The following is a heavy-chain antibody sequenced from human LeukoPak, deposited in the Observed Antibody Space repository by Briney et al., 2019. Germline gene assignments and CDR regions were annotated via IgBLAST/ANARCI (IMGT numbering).Heavy chain of an antibody. V-gene: IGHV4-61*02. CDR1: GGSISSGSYY. CDR3: ARVYHYDFWSGYPSDAFDI. D-gene: IGHD3-3*01. J-gene: IGHJ3*02. Sequence: PSQTLSLTCTVSGGSISSGSYYWSWIRQPAGKGLEWIGRIYTSGSTNYSPSLKSRVTISVDTSKNQFSLKLSSVTAADTAVYYCARVYHYDFWSGYPSDAFDIWGQGTMVAVSS. CDR2: IYTSGST.